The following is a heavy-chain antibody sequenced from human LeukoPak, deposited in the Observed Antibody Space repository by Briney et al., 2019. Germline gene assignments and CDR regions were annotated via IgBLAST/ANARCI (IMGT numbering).Heavy chain of an antibody. CDR1: GFTVSSNY. CDR3: ARDGAAAADARALPWIPFGY. CDR2: IYSGGST. D-gene: IGHD6-13*01. Sequence: GGSLRLSCAASGFTVSSNYMSWVRQAPGKGLEWVSVIYSGGSTYYADSVKGRFTISRDNSKNTLYLQMNSLRAEDTAVYYYARDGAAAADARALPWIPFGYWGQGTLVTVSS. V-gene: IGHV3-53*01. J-gene: IGHJ4*02.